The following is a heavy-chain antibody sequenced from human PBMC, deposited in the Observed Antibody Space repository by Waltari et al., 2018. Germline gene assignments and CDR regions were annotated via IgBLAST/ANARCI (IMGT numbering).Heavy chain of an antibody. CDR1: GDSFSSDNYY. Sequence: QSQLQESGPGLVKPSETLSLTCTVSGDSFSSDNYYWGWIRQPPGKGLEWIGSVYSSGSTYANPSLKSLVTISIDTSNNQFSLILTSVTAADTAVYYCARHYRAYGGSFDIWGQGTMVTVSS. D-gene: IGHD4-17*01. CDR3: ARHYRAYGGSFDI. J-gene: IGHJ3*02. V-gene: IGHV4-39*01. CDR2: VYSSGST.